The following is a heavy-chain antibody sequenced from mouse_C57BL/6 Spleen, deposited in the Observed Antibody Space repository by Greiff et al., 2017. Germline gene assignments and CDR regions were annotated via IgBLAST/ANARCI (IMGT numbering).Heavy chain of an antibody. D-gene: IGHD2-1*01. Sequence: VQLKESGAELVRPGASVKLSCTASGFNIKDDYMHWVKQRPEQGLEWIGWIDPENGDTEYASKFQGKAPITADTSSNTAYLQLSSLTSEDTAVYYCTTGRGNYPYYAMDYWGQGTSVTVSS. CDR2: IDPENGDT. V-gene: IGHV14-4*01. CDR3: TTGRGNYPYYAMDY. CDR1: GFNIKDDY. J-gene: IGHJ4*01.